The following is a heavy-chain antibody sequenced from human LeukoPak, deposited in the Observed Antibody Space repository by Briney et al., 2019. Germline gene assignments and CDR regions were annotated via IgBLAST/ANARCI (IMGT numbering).Heavy chain of an antibody. Sequence: KTSQTLSLTCTVSGGFISSGSYYWSWIRQPAGKGLEWIGRIYTSGSTNYNPSLKSRVTISVDTSKNQFSLKLSSVTAADTAVYYCGRGRRCSTRSCYAYYYYYYMDVWGKGTTVTVSS. CDR1: GGFISSGSYY. V-gene: IGHV4-61*02. D-gene: IGHD2-2*01. CDR3: GRGRRCSTRSCYAYYYYYYMDV. CDR2: IYTSGST. J-gene: IGHJ6*03.